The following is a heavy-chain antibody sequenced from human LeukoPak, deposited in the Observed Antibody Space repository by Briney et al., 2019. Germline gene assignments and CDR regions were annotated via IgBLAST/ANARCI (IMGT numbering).Heavy chain of an antibody. CDR2: ISSSSSYI. D-gene: IGHD5-18*01. V-gene: IGHV3-21*01. CDR1: GFTFSSYS. Sequence: GGSLRLSCAASGFTFSSYSMNWVRQAPGKGREWVSSISSSSSYIYYADSVKGRFTVSRDNAKNSLYLQMNSLRAEDTAVYYCARGGRDTAMVSYWGQGTLVTVSS. CDR3: ARGGRDTAMVSY. J-gene: IGHJ4*02.